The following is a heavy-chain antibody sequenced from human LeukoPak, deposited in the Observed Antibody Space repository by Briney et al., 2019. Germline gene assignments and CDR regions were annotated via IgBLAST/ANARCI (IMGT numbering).Heavy chain of an antibody. J-gene: IGHJ6*03. Sequence: ASVKVSCKASGGTFSSYAISWVRQAPGQGLEWMGRIISIFGTANYAQKFQGRVTITADKSTSTAYMELSSLRSEDTAVYYCARGAEDSSGYYLNYYYYYMDVWGKGTTVTVSS. CDR1: GGTFSSYA. CDR3: ARGAEDSSGYYLNYYYYYMDV. D-gene: IGHD3-22*01. CDR2: IISIFGTA. V-gene: IGHV1-69*06.